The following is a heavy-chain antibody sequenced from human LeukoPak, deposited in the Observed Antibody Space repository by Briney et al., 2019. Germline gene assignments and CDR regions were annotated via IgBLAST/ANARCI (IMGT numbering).Heavy chain of an antibody. CDR1: GGSFSGYY. Sequence: SETLSLTCAVYGGSFSGYYWSWIRQPPGKGLEWIGEINHSGSTNYNPSLKSRVTISVDTSKNQFSLKLSSVTAADTAVYYCARGLTADSSGYPAYYFDYWGRGTLVTVSS. J-gene: IGHJ4*02. D-gene: IGHD3-22*01. CDR2: INHSGST. V-gene: IGHV4-34*01. CDR3: ARGLTADSSGYPAYYFDY.